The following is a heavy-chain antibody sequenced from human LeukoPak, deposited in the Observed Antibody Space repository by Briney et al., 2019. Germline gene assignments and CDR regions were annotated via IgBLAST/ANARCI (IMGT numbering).Heavy chain of an antibody. CDR1: GFTFSSYS. CDR3: AKRSNYDSGGRYFDY. J-gene: IGHJ4*02. D-gene: IGHD2-15*01. CDR2: SRTGGGAT. Sequence: GGSLRLSCAASGFTFSSYSMNWVRQAPGKGLEWVSTSRTGGGATLYADSVKGRFTISRDASKNTLYLQMNSLRAEDTAVYYCAKRSNYDSGGRYFDYWGQGTLVTVSS. V-gene: IGHV3-23*01.